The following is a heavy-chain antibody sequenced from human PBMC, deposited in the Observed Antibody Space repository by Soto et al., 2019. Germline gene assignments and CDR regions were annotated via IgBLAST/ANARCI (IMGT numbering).Heavy chain of an antibody. V-gene: IGHV1-18*01. J-gene: IGHJ4*02. D-gene: IGHD1-7*01. CDR3: SREGRDTGTSDY. Sequence: QVQMVQSGAEVKKPGTSVKVSCQASGYAFITYAVTWVRQAPGEGLEGMGWIRPSNDNSYSAQKFQDRVTMSTETTSNTAYMELLRLTSDGTAVYSCSREGRDTGTSDYWGEGTLVAVSS. CDR1: GYAFITYA. CDR2: IRPSNDNS.